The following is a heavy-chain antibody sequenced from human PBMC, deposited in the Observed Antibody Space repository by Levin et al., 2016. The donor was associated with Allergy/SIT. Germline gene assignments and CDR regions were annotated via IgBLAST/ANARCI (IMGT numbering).Heavy chain of an antibody. CDR1: GGSISSGGYA. V-gene: IGHV4-30-2*01. D-gene: IGHD5-24*01. CDR3: ARGHNPIDF. J-gene: IGHJ4*02. Sequence: SETLSLTCAVSGGSISSGGYAWSWIRQPPGKGLEWIGYIYHSGSTYYNPSLKSRVTMSVDRSKNQFSLKLSSVTAADTAVYYCARGHNPIDFWGQGTLVTVSS. CDR2: IYHSGST.